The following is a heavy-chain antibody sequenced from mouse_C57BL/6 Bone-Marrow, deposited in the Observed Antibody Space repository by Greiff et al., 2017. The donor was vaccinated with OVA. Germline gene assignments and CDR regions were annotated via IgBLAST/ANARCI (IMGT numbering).Heavy chain of an antibody. J-gene: IGHJ2*01. CDR3: TRGGLVYYFDY. Sequence: EVQRVESGEGLVKPGGSLKLSCAASGFTFSSYAMSWVRQTPEKRLEWVAYISSGGDYIYYADTVKGRFTISRDNARNTLYLQMSSLKSEDTAMYYCTRGGLVYYFDYWGQGTTLTVSS. CDR1: GFTFSSYA. V-gene: IGHV5-9-1*02. D-gene: IGHD2-2*01. CDR2: ISSGGDYI.